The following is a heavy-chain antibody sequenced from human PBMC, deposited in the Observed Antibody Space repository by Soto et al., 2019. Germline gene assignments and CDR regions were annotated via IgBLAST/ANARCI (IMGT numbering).Heavy chain of an antibody. CDR3: SRLGFSSTWYGLNY. V-gene: IGHV3-73*02. Sequence: EVQLVESGGGLVQPGGPLKLSCAASGFTFSDYAIHWVRLASGKGLEWVGRIKSKAENYATAYAASVKGRFTISRDDSQNTAYLQMVSLKTEDTAVYYCSRLGFSSTWYGLNYWGHGTLVTVSS. CDR1: GFTFSDYA. D-gene: IGHD6-13*01. CDR2: IKSKAENYAT. J-gene: IGHJ4*01.